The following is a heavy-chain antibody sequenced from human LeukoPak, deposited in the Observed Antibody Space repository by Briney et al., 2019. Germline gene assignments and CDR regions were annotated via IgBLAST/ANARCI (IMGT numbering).Heavy chain of an antibody. CDR1: GFTFSRYA. CDR3: ARDYGSGSPYGMDV. J-gene: IGHJ6*02. CDR2: ISGSGGST. D-gene: IGHD3-10*01. V-gene: IGHV3-23*01. Sequence: GGSLRLSCAASGFTFSRYAMSWVRQAPGKGLEWVSAISGSGGSTYYADSVKGRFTISRDNSKNTLYLQMNSLGAEDTAVYYCARDYGSGSPYGMDVWGQGTTVTVSS.